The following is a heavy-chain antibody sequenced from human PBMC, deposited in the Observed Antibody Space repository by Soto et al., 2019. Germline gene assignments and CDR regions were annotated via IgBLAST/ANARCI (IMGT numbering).Heavy chain of an antibody. Sequence: EVQLVESGGGLVQPGGSLRLSCEASGLTFSSRWLTWVRKGPGKGLEWVANIKQDENGKDYVDSVKGRFTISRDNAKNSLYLQMNSLRAEDTAVYYCATLDGLAAAGLVLDCWGQGTLVNVS. CDR2: IKQDENGK. CDR1: GLTFSSRW. V-gene: IGHV3-7*02. D-gene: IGHD6-13*01. J-gene: IGHJ4*02. CDR3: ATLDGLAAAGLVLDC.